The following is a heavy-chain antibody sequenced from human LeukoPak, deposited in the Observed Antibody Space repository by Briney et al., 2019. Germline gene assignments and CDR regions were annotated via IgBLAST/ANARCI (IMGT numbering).Heavy chain of an antibody. D-gene: IGHD2-2*03. Sequence: ASVKVSCKASGYTFTSYNINSVRQTPGQGLERVGWMNPYSGNTGYAQKFQGRVTMTRNTSISTAYMELSSLRSEDTAVYYCARDGSGGYYYYMDVWGKGTTVTISS. J-gene: IGHJ6*03. CDR3: ARDGSGGYYYYMDV. CDR1: GYTFTSYN. V-gene: IGHV1-8*02. CDR2: MNPYSGNT.